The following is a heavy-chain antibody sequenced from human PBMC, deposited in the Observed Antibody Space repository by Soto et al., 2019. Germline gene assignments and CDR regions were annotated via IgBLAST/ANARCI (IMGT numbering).Heavy chain of an antibody. CDR1: GFTFSSYW. J-gene: IGHJ6*02. Sequence: EVQLVESGGGLVQPGGSLRLSCAASGFTFSSYWMHWVRQAPGKGLVWVSRINSDGSSTSYADSVKGRFTISRDNGKDRLYLQMNSLSAEATAVYYCAREGRYYYYCMYVWGQGTTVIVSS. CDR3: AREGRYYYYCMYV. V-gene: IGHV3-74*01. CDR2: INSDGSST.